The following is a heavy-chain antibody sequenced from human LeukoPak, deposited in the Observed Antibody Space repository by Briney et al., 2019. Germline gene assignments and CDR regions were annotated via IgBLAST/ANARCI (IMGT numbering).Heavy chain of an antibody. CDR2: ISSSSSYI. CDR1: GFTFSSYS. J-gene: IGHJ4*02. D-gene: IGHD6-13*01. Sequence: GGSLRLSCAASGFTFSSYSMNWVRQAPGKGLEWVSSISSSSSYIYYADSVKGRFTISRDNAKNSLYLQMNSLRAEDTAVYYCARDTGLAAGIDYWGQGTLVTVSS. V-gene: IGHV3-21*01. CDR3: ARDTGLAAGIDY.